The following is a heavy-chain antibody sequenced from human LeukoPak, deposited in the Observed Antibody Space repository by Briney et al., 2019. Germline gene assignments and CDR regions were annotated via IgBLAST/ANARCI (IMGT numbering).Heavy chain of an antibody. CDR2: ISGGGHST. CDR1: GFTFSSYG. CDR3: AKGLEPGAFDI. D-gene: IGHD1-1*01. V-gene: IGHV3-23*01. Sequence: GGSLRLSCAASGFTFSSYGMHWVRQAPGKGLEWVSAISGGGHSTYYADSVKGRFTISRDNSKNTLYLQMNSLRAEDTAVYFCAKGLEPGAFDIWGQGTGVTVSS. J-gene: IGHJ3*02.